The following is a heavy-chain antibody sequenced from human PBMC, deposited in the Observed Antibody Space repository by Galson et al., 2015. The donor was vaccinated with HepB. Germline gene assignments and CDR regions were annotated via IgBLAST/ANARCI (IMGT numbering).Heavy chain of an antibody. V-gene: IGHV3-21*04. CDR1: GFTFSSYT. D-gene: IGHD6-19*01. J-gene: IGHJ3*01. CDR3: AREGTVSGWSIDAFDV. CDR2: ISSRSSYI. Sequence: SLRLSCAASGFTFSSYTMNWVRQAPGKGLEWVSSISSRSSYIYYADSVKGRFTISRDNAKNSLYLQMNSLRAADTAVYYCAREGTVSGWSIDAFDVWGQGTMVTVSS.